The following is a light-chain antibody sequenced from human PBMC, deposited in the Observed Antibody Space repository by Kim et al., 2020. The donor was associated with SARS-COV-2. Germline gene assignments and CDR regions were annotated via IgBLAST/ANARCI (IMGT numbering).Light chain of an antibody. J-gene: IGLJ1*01. CDR3: AAWDDSLNGYV. CDR2: SNN. Sequence: GQRFTFACSRGTSNSRRSIESWYQHLPGTAPNLLIYSNNQRPSGVPDRFSGSKSGTSASLAISGLQSEDEADYYCAAWDDSLNGYVFGTGTKVTVL. CDR1: TSNSRRSI. V-gene: IGLV1-44*01.